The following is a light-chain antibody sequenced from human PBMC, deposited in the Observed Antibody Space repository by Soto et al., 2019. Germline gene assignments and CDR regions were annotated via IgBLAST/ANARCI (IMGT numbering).Light chain of an antibody. J-gene: IGLJ3*02. Sequence: QAVVTQEPSFSVSPGGTVTLTCGLSSGPVFTSSYPNWYQQTPGQAARTLIFNTNTRSAGVPDLFSGSILGDKAALTITGAQADDDSYYYCLLYLGGGIWVFGGGTKVTVL. CDR1: SGPVFTSSY. CDR2: NTN. CDR3: LLYLGGGIWV. V-gene: IGLV8-61*01.